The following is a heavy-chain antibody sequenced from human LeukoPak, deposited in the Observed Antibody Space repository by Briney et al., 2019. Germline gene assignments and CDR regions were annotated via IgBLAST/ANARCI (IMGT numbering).Heavy chain of an antibody. CDR2: IYSGGST. J-gene: IGHJ4*02. D-gene: IGHD3-22*01. CDR1: GFTVSSNY. V-gene: IGHV3-53*04. CDR3: ARDSPDSSGYRPLDY. Sequence: GGSLRLSCAASGFTVSSNYMSWVRQAPGKGLEWVSVIYSGGSTYYADSVKGRFTISRHNSKNTLYLQMNSLRAEDTAVYYCARDSPDSSGYRPLDYWGQGTLVTVSS.